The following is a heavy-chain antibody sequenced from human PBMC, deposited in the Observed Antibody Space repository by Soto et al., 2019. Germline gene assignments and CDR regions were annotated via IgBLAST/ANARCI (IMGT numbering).Heavy chain of an antibody. J-gene: IGHJ4*02. Sequence: SETLSLTCTVSGGSISSYYWSWIRQPPGKGLEWIGYIYYSGSTNYNPSLKSRVTISVDTSKNQFSLKLSSVTAADTAVYYCARDSPDYGGNSYFDYWGQGTLVTVS. CDR2: IYYSGST. D-gene: IGHD4-17*01. CDR1: GGSISSYY. V-gene: IGHV4-59*01. CDR3: ARDSPDYGGNSYFDY.